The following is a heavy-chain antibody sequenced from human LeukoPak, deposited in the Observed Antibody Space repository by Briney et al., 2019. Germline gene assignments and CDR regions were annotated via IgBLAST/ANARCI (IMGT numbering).Heavy chain of an antibody. D-gene: IGHD3-10*01. Sequence: ASVKVSCKASGYTFTSYYMHWVRQAPGQGLEWMGIINPSGGSTSYAQKFQGRVTMTRDMSTSTVYMELSSLRSEDTAVYYCTRGTPITMVRGPSFGGDWFDPWGQGTLVTVSS. V-gene: IGHV1-46*01. CDR1: GYTFTSYY. J-gene: IGHJ5*02. CDR2: INPSGGST. CDR3: TRGTPITMVRGPSFGGDWFDP.